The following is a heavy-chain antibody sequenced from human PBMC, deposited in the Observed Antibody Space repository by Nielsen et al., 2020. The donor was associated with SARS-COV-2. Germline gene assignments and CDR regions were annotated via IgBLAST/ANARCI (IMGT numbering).Heavy chain of an antibody. CDR3: AKERIQQWLLPGY. Sequence: GESLKISCTASGFTFGDYAMSWFRQAPGKGLEWVSAISGSGGSTYYADSVKGRFTISRDNSKNTLYLQMNSLRAEDTAVYYCAKERIQQWLLPGYWGQGTLVTVSS. D-gene: IGHD5-18*01. J-gene: IGHJ4*02. CDR1: GFTFGDYA. V-gene: IGHV3-23*01. CDR2: ISGSGGST.